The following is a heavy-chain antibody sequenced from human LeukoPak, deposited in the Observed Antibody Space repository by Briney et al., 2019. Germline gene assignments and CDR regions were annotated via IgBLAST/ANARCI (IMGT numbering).Heavy chain of an antibody. CDR3: ARSARIAARPQNFDY. J-gene: IGHJ4*02. CDR2: IYNGEST. CDR1: GGSITSSSYY. V-gene: IGHV4-39*01. D-gene: IGHD6-6*01. Sequence: PSETLSLTCTVSGGSITSSSYYWGWIRQPPGKGLEWIGNIYNGESTYYNPSLKSRLTISVDTSKNQFSLKLRSVTAADTAVYFCARSARIAARPQNFDYRGQGTLVPVSS.